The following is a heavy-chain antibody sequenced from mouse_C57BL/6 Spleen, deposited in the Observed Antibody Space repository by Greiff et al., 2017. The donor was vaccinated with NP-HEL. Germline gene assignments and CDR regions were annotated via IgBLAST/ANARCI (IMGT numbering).Heavy chain of an antibody. CDR2: IHPNSGST. CDR3: ATDGYYSLYAMDY. Sequence: VQLQQPGAELVKPGASVKLSCKASGYTFTSYWMHWVKQRPGQGLEWIGMIHPNSGSTNYNEKFKSKATLTVDESSSTAYMQLSSLTSEDSAVYYCATDGYYSLYAMDYWGQGTSVTVSS. V-gene: IGHV1-64*01. D-gene: IGHD2-3*01. J-gene: IGHJ4*01. CDR1: GYTFTSYW.